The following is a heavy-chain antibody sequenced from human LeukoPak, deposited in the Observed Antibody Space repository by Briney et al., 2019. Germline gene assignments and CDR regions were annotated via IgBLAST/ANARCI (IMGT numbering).Heavy chain of an antibody. V-gene: IGHV1-2*02. Sequence: ASVKVSCKASGYTFTGYYMHWVRQAPGQGLEWMGWINPNSGGTNYAQKFQGRVTMTRDTSISTAYMELSRLRSDDTAVYYCARVRPLVGARSIAYWGQGTLVTVHS. CDR3: ARVRPLVGARSIAY. D-gene: IGHD1-26*01. CDR2: INPNSGGT. CDR1: GYTFTGYY. J-gene: IGHJ4*02.